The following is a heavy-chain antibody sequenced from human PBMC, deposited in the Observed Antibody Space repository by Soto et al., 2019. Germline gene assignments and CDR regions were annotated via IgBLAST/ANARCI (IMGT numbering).Heavy chain of an antibody. V-gene: IGHV3-66*01. D-gene: IGHD2-21*02. Sequence: EVQLVESGGGLVQPGGSRRLSCAVSGFTVSSNYMNWVRQAPGRGLEWVSVIYPGGGAYYADSVKCRFTVSRDNSKNTVFLQMSSLGADDTAVYYCARDPGRYGGDDLNGDFAYWGQGTLVTVSS. CDR3: ARDPGRYGGDDLNGDFAY. CDR2: IYPGGGA. J-gene: IGHJ4*02. CDR1: GFTVSSNY.